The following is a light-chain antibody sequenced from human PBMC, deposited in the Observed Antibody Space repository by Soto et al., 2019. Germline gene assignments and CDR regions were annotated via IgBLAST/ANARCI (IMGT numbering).Light chain of an antibody. J-gene: IGKJ1*01. CDR1: QSVSSN. V-gene: IGKV3-15*01. Sequence: EIVMTQSPATLSVSPGERATLSCRASQSVSSNLAWYQQKPGQAPRLLIYGASTRATGIPARFSGSRSGTDSTLTISSLLSEDFAVYFCQQYNNWPPWTFGQGTKVETK. CDR2: GAS. CDR3: QQYNNWPPWT.